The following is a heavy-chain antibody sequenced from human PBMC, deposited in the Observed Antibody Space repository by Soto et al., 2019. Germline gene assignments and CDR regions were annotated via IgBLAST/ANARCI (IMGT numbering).Heavy chain of an antibody. CDR2: INHSGST. V-gene: IGHV4-34*01. D-gene: IGHD5-18*01. CDR3: ARGGRRGYSYGYLDY. CDR1: CGSFSGYY. Sequence: SETLSLTCAGYCGSFSGYYWSWIRQPPGKGLEWIGEINHSGSTNYNPSLKSRVTISVDTSKNQFSLRLSSVTAADTAVYYCARGGRRGYSYGYLDYWGQGTLVTVSS. J-gene: IGHJ4*02.